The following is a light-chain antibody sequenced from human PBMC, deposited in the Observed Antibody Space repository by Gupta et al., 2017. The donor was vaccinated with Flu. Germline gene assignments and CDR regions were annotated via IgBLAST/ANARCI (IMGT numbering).Light chain of an antibody. CDR1: QSVRNNY. CDR3: QQDCNSPPT. V-gene: IGKV3-20*01. CDR2: GAS. Sequence: GTLSLSPGERVTLSCRASQSVRNNYLAWYQQKPGQAPRLLIAGASNSATAIPDRFSGSGSGTDFTLTIRGLQPEDSAVYYCQQDCNSPPTFGQGTKVEIK. J-gene: IGKJ1*01.